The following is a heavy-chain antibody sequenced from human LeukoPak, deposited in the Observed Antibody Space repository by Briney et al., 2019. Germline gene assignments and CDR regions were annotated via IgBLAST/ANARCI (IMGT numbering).Heavy chain of an antibody. CDR3: ARVRHYDFWKGRAANDAFDI. V-gene: IGHV3-20*04. CDR2: INWNGGST. Sequence: PGGSLRLSCAASGFTFSTYGMSWVRQAPGKGLEWVSGINWNGGSTGYADSVKGRFTISRDNAKNSLYLQMNSLRAEDTALYYCARVRHYDFWKGRAANDAFDIWGQGTMVTVSS. CDR1: GFTFSTYG. D-gene: IGHD3-3*01. J-gene: IGHJ3*02.